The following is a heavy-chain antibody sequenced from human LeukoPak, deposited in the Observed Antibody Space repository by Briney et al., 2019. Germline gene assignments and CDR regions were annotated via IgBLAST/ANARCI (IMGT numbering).Heavy chain of an antibody. Sequence: SETLSLTCTVSGGSIDSNSWTWIRQPPGKGLEWVGYIYYSGTTNYNPSLKSRVTMSVDMSKNQFSLKLSSVTAADTAVYYCARRSSSWKNWFDPWGQGTLVTVSS. CDR3: ARRSSSWKNWFDP. D-gene: IGHD6-13*01. V-gene: IGHV4-59*01. CDR1: GGSIDSNS. CDR2: IYYSGTT. J-gene: IGHJ5*02.